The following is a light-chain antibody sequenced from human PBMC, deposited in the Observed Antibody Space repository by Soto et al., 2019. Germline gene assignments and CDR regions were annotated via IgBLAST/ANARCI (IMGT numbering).Light chain of an antibody. J-gene: IGLJ1*01. CDR1: SSDVGGFEY. CDR2: DGT. CDR3: GSITRSSTSV. Sequence: SFLGRPATVSGSPGQSITISSTGTSSDVGGFEYVSWYQHQPGKAPKLIIYDGTKRPSGLSNRFSGSKSGNSASLTISRIQAEDEGDYYCGSITRSSTSVFGTGTKVTVL. V-gene: IGLV2-14*01.